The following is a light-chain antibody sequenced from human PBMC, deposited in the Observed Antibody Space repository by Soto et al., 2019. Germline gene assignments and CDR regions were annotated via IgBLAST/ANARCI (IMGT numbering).Light chain of an antibody. CDR3: QQRSNWPPIT. J-gene: IGKJ5*01. V-gene: IGKV3-11*01. Sequence: EIVFTQSPPTLSLSPGERATHSCRASQSVSRYLAWYQQKPGQAPRLLIYDASNRATGIPARFSGSGSGTDFTLTISSLEPEDFAVYYCQQRSNWPPITFGQGTRLEIK. CDR1: QSVSRY. CDR2: DAS.